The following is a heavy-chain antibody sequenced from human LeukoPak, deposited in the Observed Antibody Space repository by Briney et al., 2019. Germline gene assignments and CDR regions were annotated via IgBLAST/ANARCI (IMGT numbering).Heavy chain of an antibody. CDR2: IKEDGSEK. D-gene: IGHD3-22*01. V-gene: IGHV3-7*01. CDR1: GFTFSTYW. J-gene: IGHJ4*02. Sequence: GGPLRLSCAASGFTFSTYWMCWVRQAPGKGLEWVANIKEDGSEKYYGDSVKGRFTISRDNAKNSLYLQMNSLRAEDTAVYYCARDSSGYQWGQGTLVTVSS. CDR3: ARDSSGYQ.